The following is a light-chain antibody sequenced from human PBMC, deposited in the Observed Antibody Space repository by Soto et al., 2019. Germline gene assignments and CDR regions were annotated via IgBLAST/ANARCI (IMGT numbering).Light chain of an antibody. CDR1: QDIRTS. Sequence: DIQMTQSPSSLSASVGDRVSITCQASQDIRTSLSWFQQKPGRAPKLLIYGASYLETGVPSRFRGSGSGTDFTFTISNLQPEDIATYYCQHYHCLPPFTFGPGTRVDVK. CDR2: GAS. J-gene: IGKJ3*01. V-gene: IGKV1-33*01. CDR3: QHYHCLPPFT.